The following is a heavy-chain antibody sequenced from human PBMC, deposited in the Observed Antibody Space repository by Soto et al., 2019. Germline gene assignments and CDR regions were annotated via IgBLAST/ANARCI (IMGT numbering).Heavy chain of an antibody. CDR2: ISGESGFK. J-gene: IGHJ4*02. Sequence: GGSLRRSCDASGFSIRSFNMNWVRQAPGKGLEWVASISGESGFKYYTEAVKGRFTISRDNARNSLFLQMNSLRAEDTAVYYCAKDFVVITYFDYWGQGTLVTVSS. V-gene: IGHV3-21*04. D-gene: IGHD3-22*01. CDR1: GFSIRSFN. CDR3: AKDFVVITYFDY.